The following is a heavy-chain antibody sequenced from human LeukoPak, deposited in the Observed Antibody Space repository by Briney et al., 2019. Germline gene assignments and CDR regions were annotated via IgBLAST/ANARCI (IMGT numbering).Heavy chain of an antibody. Sequence: GGSLRLSCAASGFTFDDYAMHWVRQAPGKGLEWVSGISWNSGSMGYADSVKGRFTISRDNAKNSLYLQMNSLRAEDTALYYCAKAVSGYTYGPGDYWGQGTLVTVSS. D-gene: IGHD5-18*01. J-gene: IGHJ4*02. V-gene: IGHV3-9*01. CDR3: AKAVSGYTYGPGDY. CDR1: GFTFDDYA. CDR2: ISWNSGSM.